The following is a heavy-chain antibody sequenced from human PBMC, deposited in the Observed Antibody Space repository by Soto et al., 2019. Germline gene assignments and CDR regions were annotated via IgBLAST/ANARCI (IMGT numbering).Heavy chain of an antibody. J-gene: IGHJ6*04. CDR2: VHDSWGS. Sequence: SETLSLTCTVSGGSISSYYWSWIRQPPGKGLEWIGYVHDSWGSHYNPSLKSRVAISLDTSKSQFSLKLTSVTATDTAVHYCGRQGFGELRGLVDVRGEGTKVSVAA. D-gene: IGHD3-10*01. CDR3: GRQGFGELRGLVDV. V-gene: IGHV4-59*08. CDR1: GGSISSYY.